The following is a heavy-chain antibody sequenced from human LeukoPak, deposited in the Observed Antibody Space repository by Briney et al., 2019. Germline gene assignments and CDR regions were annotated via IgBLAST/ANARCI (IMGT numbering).Heavy chain of an antibody. Sequence: GGSLRLSCAASGFTFSSYGMHWVRQAPGKGLEWVAVIWYDGSNKYYADSVRGRFTISRDNSKNTLYLQMNSLRAEDTAVYYCARVRGYYDSSGPYFDYWGQGTLVTVSS. CDR3: ARVRGYYDSSGPYFDY. CDR2: IWYDGSNK. CDR1: GFTFSSYG. J-gene: IGHJ4*02. D-gene: IGHD3-22*01. V-gene: IGHV3-33*01.